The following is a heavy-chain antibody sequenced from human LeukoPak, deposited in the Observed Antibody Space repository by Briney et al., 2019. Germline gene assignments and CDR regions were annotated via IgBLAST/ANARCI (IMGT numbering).Heavy chain of an antibody. CDR2: INPNSGGT. J-gene: IGHJ6*02. D-gene: IGHD3-10*01. Sequence: ASVKVSCKASGYTFTGYYMHWVRQAPGQGLEWMGWINPNSGGTNYAQKFQGRVTMTRDTSISTAYTELSRLRSDDTAVYYCARDQAYMVRGVMSKNYYYYYGMDVWGQGTTVTVSS. CDR3: ARDQAYMVRGVMSKNYYYYYGMDV. V-gene: IGHV1-2*02. CDR1: GYTFTGYY.